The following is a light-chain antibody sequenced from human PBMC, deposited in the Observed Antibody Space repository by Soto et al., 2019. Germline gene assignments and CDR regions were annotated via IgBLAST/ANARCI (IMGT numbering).Light chain of an antibody. CDR1: SNDIGAYNY. V-gene: IGLV2-14*01. J-gene: IGLJ1*01. CDR3: SSYKSRSTFYA. Sequence: QSGLTLPASVSGSPGQSITISCTGTSNDIGAYNYVSWYQHDPGKAPKLMIYEVTNRTSGFSNRFSGCKSGNTASLTISALQDDGEADYYCSSYKSRSTFYAFGAGTKGTVL. CDR2: EVT.